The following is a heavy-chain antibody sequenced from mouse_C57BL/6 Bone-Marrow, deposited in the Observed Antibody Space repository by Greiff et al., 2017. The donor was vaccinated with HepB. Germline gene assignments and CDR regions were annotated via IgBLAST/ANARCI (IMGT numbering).Heavy chain of an antibody. CDR1: GYTFTSYW. CDR2: IPPNSGST. D-gene: IGHD1-1*01. J-gene: IGHJ2*01. V-gene: IGHV1-64*01. Sequence: VQLQQPGAELVKPGASVKLSCKASGYTFTSYWMHWVKQRPGQGLEWIGMIPPNSGSTNYNEKFKSKATLTVDKYSSTAYMQRSSLTSADSAVYYCAVGDYYGPHFDYWGQGTTLTVSS. CDR3: AVGDYYGPHFDY.